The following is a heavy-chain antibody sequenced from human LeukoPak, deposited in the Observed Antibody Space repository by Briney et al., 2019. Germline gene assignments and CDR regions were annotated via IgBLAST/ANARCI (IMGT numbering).Heavy chain of an antibody. CDR1: GESFSGHY. D-gene: IGHD3-22*01. V-gene: IGHV4-34*01. J-gene: IGHJ4*02. CDR3: ARDTRSYDSSGYYYYDY. Sequence: SETLSLTCAVYGESFSGHYCSWIRQPPGKGLEWIGEINHSGSTNYDPSLKSRVTISEDTSKNQFSLKLRSVTAADTAVYYCARDTRSYDSSGYYYYDYWGQGTLVTVSS. CDR2: INHSGST.